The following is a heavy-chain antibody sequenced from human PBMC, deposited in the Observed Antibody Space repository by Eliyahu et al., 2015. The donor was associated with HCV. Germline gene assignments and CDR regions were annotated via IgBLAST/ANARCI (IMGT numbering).Heavy chain of an antibody. CDR3: AKDVLYTNSGGY. CDR1: GFTFXXXA. CDR2: ISDNSGST. V-gene: IGHV3-23*01. D-gene: IGHD6-6*01. Sequence: EVQLLESGGGLVQPGGSXRLSXXASGFTFXXXAMSWVRXAXGKGLEWVSSISDNSGSTYYADSVKGRFTISRDNSKNTLYLQMNSLRAEDTAVYYCAKDVLYTNSGGYWGQGTLVTVSS. J-gene: IGHJ4*02.